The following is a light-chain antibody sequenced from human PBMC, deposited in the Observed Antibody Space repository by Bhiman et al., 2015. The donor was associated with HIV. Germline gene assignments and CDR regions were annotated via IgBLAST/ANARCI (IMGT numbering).Light chain of an antibody. V-gene: IGLV3-1*01. Sequence: SYVVTQPPSVSVSPGQTASITCSGDKLGNKYAYWYQQKPGQSPVLVIYQNNKRPSGIPERFSGSNSGNTATLTISGTQAVDEADYYCQAWDSTAFXVFGTGTKVTV. CDR3: QAWDSTAFXV. CDR2: QNN. CDR1: KLGNKY. J-gene: IGLJ1*01.